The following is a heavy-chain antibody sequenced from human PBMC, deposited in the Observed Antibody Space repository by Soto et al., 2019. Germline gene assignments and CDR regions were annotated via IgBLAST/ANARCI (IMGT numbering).Heavy chain of an antibody. Sequence: GGSLRLSCAASGFTFKTYDMNWVRQAQGKGLEWVSTISGSGVNTFYADSVKGRFTISRDNSKNMLYLQMNSLRVEDTALYYCAKAGDVVVTYFDSWGQGSQVTVSS. CDR1: GFTFKTYD. V-gene: IGHV3-23*01. CDR3: AKAGDVVVTYFDS. CDR2: ISGSGVNT. J-gene: IGHJ5*01. D-gene: IGHD2-21*01.